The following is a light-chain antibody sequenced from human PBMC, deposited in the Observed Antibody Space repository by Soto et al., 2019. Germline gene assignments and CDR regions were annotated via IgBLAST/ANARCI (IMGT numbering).Light chain of an antibody. CDR3: QSYDTGLRGMI. V-gene: IGLV1-40*01. J-gene: IGLJ2*01. CDR1: SSNIGADYN. Sequence: QSVLTQPPSVSGAPGQRVTISCTGTSSNIGADYNVHWYRQLPGTAPKLLIYGNNHRPSGVPDRFSGSKSGPSASLAITGLQTEDEADYYWQSYDTGLRGMIFGGGTKLTVL. CDR2: GNN.